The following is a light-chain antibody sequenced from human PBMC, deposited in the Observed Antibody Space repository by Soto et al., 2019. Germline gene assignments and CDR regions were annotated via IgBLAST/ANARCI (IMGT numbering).Light chain of an antibody. Sequence: QSVLTQPPSVSGAPGQWVTISCTGSRSNIGAGYDVNWYQCLPGKAPKLLIYSNTKRPSGVPERFSGSKSDTSASLAITGLLAEDKAEYYCQSHDNSLSAWVFGGGTKLTVL. CDR1: RSNIGAGYD. V-gene: IGLV1-40*01. J-gene: IGLJ3*02. CDR3: QSHDNSLSAWV. CDR2: SNT.